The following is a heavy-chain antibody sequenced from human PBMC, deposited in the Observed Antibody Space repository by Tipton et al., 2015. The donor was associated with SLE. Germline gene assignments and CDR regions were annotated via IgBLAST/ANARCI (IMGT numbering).Heavy chain of an antibody. CDR3: ARAAAPWYNYYGMDV. D-gene: IGHD6-25*01. J-gene: IGHJ6*02. V-gene: IGHV4-59*01. CDR2: MYYSGST. Sequence: TLSLTCTVSGGSISSYYWSWIRQPPGKGLEWIGSMYYSGSTYYNPSLKSRVTISVDTSKNQFSLKLSSVTAADTAVYYCARAAAPWYNYYGMDVWGQGTTVTVSS. CDR1: GGSISSYY.